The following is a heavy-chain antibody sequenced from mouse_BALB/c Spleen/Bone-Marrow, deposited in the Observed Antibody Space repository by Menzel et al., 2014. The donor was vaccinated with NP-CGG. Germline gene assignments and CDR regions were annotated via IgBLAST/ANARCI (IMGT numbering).Heavy chain of an antibody. D-gene: IGHD1-2*01. CDR3: ARAHYYGLFAY. CDR2: INPDSSTI. Sequence: EVQLQQSGGGLVQPGGSLKLSCAASGFDFSRYWMSWVRRAPEKGLEWIGEINPDSSTINYTPSLKDKFIISRDNAKNTLYLQMSKVRSEDTALYYCARAHYYGLFAYWGQGTLVTVSA. CDR1: GFDFSRYW. J-gene: IGHJ3*01. V-gene: IGHV4-1*02.